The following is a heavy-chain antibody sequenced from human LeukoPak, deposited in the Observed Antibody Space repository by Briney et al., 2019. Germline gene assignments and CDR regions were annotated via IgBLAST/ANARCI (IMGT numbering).Heavy chain of an antibody. CDR3: ARDYGSGSTYGVDY. CDR1: GYTFVSHG. V-gene: IGHV1-18*01. Sequence: ASVKVSCKAAGYTFVSHGISWVRLAPGQGLEWMGWISAYNGDTKYAQKFQARVTMTTDTSTSTAYMELRSLRSDDTAVYYCARDYGSGSTYGVDYWGQGTLVTVSS. CDR2: ISAYNGDT. J-gene: IGHJ4*02. D-gene: IGHD1-26*01.